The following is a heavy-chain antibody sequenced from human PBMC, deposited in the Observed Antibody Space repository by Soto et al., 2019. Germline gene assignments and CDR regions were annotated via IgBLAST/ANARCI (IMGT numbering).Heavy chain of an antibody. CDR2: IGGSGGST. CDR3: AKESGSSAGPAFDY. Sequence: GVSLRLSCAASGFTLSSYAMSWVRQAPGKGLEWVSAIGGSGGSTYYADSVKGRFTISRDNSKNTLYLQMNSLRAEDTAVYYCAKESGSSAGPAFDYWGQGTLVTVSS. V-gene: IGHV3-23*01. CDR1: GFTLSSYA. D-gene: IGHD6-6*01. J-gene: IGHJ4*02.